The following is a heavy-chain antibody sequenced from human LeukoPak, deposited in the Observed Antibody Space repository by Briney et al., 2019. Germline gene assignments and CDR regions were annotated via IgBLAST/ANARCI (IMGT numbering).Heavy chain of an antibody. Sequence: SETLSLTCTVSGASISSSNYYWGWVRQSPGKGLEWIGNIYSSGNTYYNASLKSRVTMYIDTSKNQFSLKLSSVTAADTAMYYCAKSNGYGLIDYWGQGTLITVSS. J-gene: IGHJ4*02. CDR3: AKSNGYGLIDY. D-gene: IGHD5-12*01. CDR2: IYSSGNT. CDR1: GASISSSNYY. V-gene: IGHV4-39*01.